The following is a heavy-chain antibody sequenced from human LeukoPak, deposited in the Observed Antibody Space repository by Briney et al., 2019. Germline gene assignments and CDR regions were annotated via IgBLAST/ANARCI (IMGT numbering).Heavy chain of an antibody. CDR2: VYPGDSAT. V-gene: IGHV5-51*01. CDR3: ARRAGYCSGGSCEYFEY. D-gene: IGHD2-15*01. J-gene: IGHJ4*02. CDR1: GYDFTTYW. Sequence: GESLKISCKGSGYDFTTYWIAWVRQMPGKGLEWMGVVYPGDSATRYSPSFQGQVTISADKSISTAYLQWSSLRASDTAIYYCARRAGYCSGGSCEYFEYWGQGTLVTVSS.